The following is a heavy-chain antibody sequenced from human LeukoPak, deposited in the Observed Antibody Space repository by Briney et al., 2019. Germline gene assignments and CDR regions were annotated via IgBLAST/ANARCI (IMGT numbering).Heavy chain of an antibody. J-gene: IGHJ4*02. CDR2: IKEDGSEK. Sequence: PAGNLTFNCAAPGCSFCNNRISCVRQAPGKGLEWVANIKEDGSEKYYVDSVKGRFTISRDNARNSLYLQMNSLRAEDTAVYYCASGRQLGYWGQGTLVTVSS. CDR1: GCSFCNNR. V-gene: IGHV3-7*01. CDR3: ASGRQLGY. D-gene: IGHD6-13*01.